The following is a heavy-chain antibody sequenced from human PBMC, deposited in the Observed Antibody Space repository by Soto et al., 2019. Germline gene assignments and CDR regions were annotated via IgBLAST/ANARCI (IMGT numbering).Heavy chain of an antibody. J-gene: IGHJ2*01. V-gene: IGHV4-34*01. CDR3: ARGNDYDL. Sequence: SETVSLTCAVDGGSLRGYSWTWIRQPPGKGLEWIGEINYSGNTNYSPSLKSRVTISIDTAKNEFSLRLNSVTAADTAVYYCARGNDYDLWGRGTLVTVSS. CDR2: INYSGNT. CDR1: GGSLRGYS.